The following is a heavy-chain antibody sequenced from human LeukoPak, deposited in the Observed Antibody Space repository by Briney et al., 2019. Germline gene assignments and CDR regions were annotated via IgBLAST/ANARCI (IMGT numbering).Heavy chain of an antibody. Sequence: ASVKVSCKASGYTFTGYYMHWVRQAPGQGLEWMGRINPNSGGTNYAQKFQGRVTMTRDTSISTAYMELSRLRSDDTAVYYCARAHQYSNSFYPLLNFDYWGQGTLVTVSS. J-gene: IGHJ4*02. CDR3: ARAHQYSNSFYPLLNFDY. CDR1: GYTFTGYY. D-gene: IGHD6-6*01. CDR2: INPNSGGT. V-gene: IGHV1-2*06.